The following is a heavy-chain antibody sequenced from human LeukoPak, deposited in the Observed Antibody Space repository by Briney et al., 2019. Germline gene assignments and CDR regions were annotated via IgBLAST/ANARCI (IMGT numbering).Heavy chain of an antibody. V-gene: IGHV3-30*02. CDR2: IRYDGSNK. Sequence: GGSLRLSCPASGFTFSSYGMHWVRQAPGKGLEWVAFIRYDGSNKYYADSVKGRFTISRDNSKNTLYLQMNSLRAEDTAVYYCAKDVREVPASYYYYYMDVWGKGTTVTVSS. CDR3: AKDVREVPASYYYYYMDV. CDR1: GFTFSSYG. J-gene: IGHJ6*03. D-gene: IGHD3-10*02.